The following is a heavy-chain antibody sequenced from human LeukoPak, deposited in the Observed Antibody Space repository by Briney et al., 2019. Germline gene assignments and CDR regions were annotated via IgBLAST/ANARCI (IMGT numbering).Heavy chain of an antibody. CDR2: ISGSGGST. Sequence: GGSLRLSCAASGFTFSSYAMSWVRQAPGKGLEWVSAISGSGGSTYYADSVKGRFTISRDNSKNTLYLQMNSLRAEDTAVYYCARPKLERTGVAPGYFDYWGQGTLVTVSS. D-gene: IGHD1-1*01. J-gene: IGHJ4*02. V-gene: IGHV3-23*01. CDR1: GFTFSSYA. CDR3: ARPKLERTGVAPGYFDY.